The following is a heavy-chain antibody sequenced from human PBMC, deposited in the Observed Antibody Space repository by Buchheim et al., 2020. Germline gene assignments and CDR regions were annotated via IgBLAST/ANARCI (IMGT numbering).Heavy chain of an antibody. Sequence: EVQLLESGGGLVQPGGSLRLSCAASGFTFSSYAMSWVRQAPGKGLEWVSAISGSGGSTYYADSVKGRFTISRDNSKHTLYLQMNSLRAEDTAVYYCAKDPKPYCSGGSCYSAYYYGMDVWGQGTT. V-gene: IGHV3-23*01. CDR3: AKDPKPYCSGGSCYSAYYYGMDV. CDR1: GFTFSSYA. J-gene: IGHJ6*02. D-gene: IGHD2-15*01. CDR2: ISGSGGST.